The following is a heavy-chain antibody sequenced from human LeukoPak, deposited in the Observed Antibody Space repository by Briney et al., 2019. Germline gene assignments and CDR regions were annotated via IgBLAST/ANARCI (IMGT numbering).Heavy chain of an antibody. D-gene: IGHD3-10*01. Sequence: SETLSLTCTVSGGSISSSSYYWGWIRQPPGKGLEWIGSIYYSGSTYYNPSLKSRVTISVDTFKNQFSLKLSSVTAADTAVYYCARQGSIIIPPIFDYWGQGTLVTVSS. CDR1: GGSISSSSYY. CDR3: ARQGSIIIPPIFDY. CDR2: IYYSGST. V-gene: IGHV4-39*01. J-gene: IGHJ4*02.